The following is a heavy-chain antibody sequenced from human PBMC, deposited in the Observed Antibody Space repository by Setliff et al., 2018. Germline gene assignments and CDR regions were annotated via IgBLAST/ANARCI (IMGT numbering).Heavy chain of an antibody. V-gene: IGHV1-46*01. CDR3: ARLVRYCTRISCQRTPGAEY. CDR1: GYSFTSYY. D-gene: IGHD2-2*01. J-gene: IGHJ4*02. Sequence: ASVKVSCKASGYSFTSYYMYWVRQAPGQGLEWMGTINTGGGSASIVDQFQGRVTMNTDTSTSTAYMEVRSLTSDDTAVYYCARLVRYCTRISCQRTPGAEYWGQGTLVTVSS. CDR2: INTGGGSA.